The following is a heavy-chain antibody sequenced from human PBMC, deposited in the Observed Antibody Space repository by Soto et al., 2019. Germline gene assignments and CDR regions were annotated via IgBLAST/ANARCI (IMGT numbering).Heavy chain of an antibody. CDR1: GYSFTSYW. D-gene: IGHD3-22*01. J-gene: IGHJ4*02. CDR2: IYPGDSDT. V-gene: IGHV5-51*01. CDR3: ARLSYYDSSGYYPTAFDY. Sequence: LKISCKGSGYSFTSYWIGWVRQMPGKGLEWMGIIYPGDSDTRYSPSFQGQVTISADKSTSTAYLQWSSLKASDTAMYYCARLSYYDSSGYYPTAFDYWGQGTLVTVSS.